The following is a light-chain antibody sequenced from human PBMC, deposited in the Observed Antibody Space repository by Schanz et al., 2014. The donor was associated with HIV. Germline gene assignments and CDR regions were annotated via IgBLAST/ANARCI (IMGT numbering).Light chain of an antibody. CDR1: SSNIGSNT. Sequence: QSVLTQPPSASETPGQRVTISCSGSSSNIGSNTVNWYQQLPGMAPKLLIYSNNQRPSGVPDRFSGSKSGNTASLTISGLQAEDEAEYYCCSYAGSRSVFGGGTKLTVL. CDR3: CSYAGSRSV. J-gene: IGLJ3*02. CDR2: SNN. V-gene: IGLV1-44*01.